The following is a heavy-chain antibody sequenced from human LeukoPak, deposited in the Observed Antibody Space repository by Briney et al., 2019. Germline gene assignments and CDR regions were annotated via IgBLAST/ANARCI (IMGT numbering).Heavy chain of an antibody. V-gene: IGHV4-39*01. CDR1: GDSIGSSNSY. J-gene: IGHJ4*02. D-gene: IGHD6-19*01. CDR3: ARPSISVAGKIDF. CDR2: VFYSGSS. Sequence: SETLSLTCTVSGDSIGSSNSYWGWVRQPPGKGLEWIGTVFYSGSSYYNPTLKSRVTISVDTSKNQFSLKLSSVTAADTAVYYCARPSISVAGKIDFWGQGTLVTVSS.